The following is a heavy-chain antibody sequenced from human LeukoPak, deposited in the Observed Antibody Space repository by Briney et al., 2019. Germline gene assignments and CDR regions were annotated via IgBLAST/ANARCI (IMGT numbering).Heavy chain of an antibody. D-gene: IGHD3/OR15-3a*01. CDR2: IYYSGNT. Sequence: TSETLSLTCTVSGVSISSSNSYWGWIRQPPWKGLEWIGSIYYSGNTYYNASLKSQVSISIDTSKNQFSLRLTSVTAADTAVYYCARQTGSGLFILPGGQGTLVTVSS. J-gene: IGHJ4*02. V-gene: IGHV4-39*01. CDR3: ARQTGSGLFILP. CDR1: GVSISSSNSY.